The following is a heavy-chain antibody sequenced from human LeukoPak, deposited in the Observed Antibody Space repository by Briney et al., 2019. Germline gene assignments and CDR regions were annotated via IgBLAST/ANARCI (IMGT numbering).Heavy chain of an antibody. Sequence: PGESLRLSCVASGFTFTSYAMDWVRQAPGKGLEFVSGISGDGGNTYHADSVKGRFTISRDNSKNTLYLQMGSLRAEDTAIYYCARDPYCSIGSLHSDYWGQGTLVTV. J-gene: IGHJ4*02. CDR3: ARDPYCSIGSLHSDY. CDR2: ISGDGGNT. CDR1: GFTFTSYA. V-gene: IGHV3-64*02. D-gene: IGHD2-15*01.